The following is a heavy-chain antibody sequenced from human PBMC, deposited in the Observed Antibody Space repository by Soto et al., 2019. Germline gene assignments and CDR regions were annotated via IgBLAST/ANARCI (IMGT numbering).Heavy chain of an antibody. CDR3: AKDQSSGPRNWFDP. J-gene: IGHJ5*02. V-gene: IGHV3-23*01. CDR1: GFTFSSYA. Sequence: PGGSLRLSCAASGFTFSSYAMSWFRQAPGKGLEWVSAISGSGGSTYYADSVKGRFTISRDNSKNTLYLQMNSLRADDTAVYYCAKDQSSGPRNWFDPWGQGSLVTVSS. D-gene: IGHD6-25*01. CDR2: ISGSGGST.